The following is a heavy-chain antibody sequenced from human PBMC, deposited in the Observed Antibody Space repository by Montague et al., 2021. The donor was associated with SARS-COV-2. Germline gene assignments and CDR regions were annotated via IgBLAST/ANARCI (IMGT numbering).Heavy chain of an antibody. CDR1: GGSISSGSYY. Sequence: TLSLTCTVSGGSISSGSYYWSWIRQPAGKGLEWIGRVYASGITNYXPSLKSRVTISLDTSKNQFSMRLSSVTAADTALYYCARAHSGSWAHLDNWGQGSLVTVSS. D-gene: IGHD5-12*01. CDR3: ARAHSGSWAHLDN. J-gene: IGHJ4*02. CDR2: VYASGIT. V-gene: IGHV4-61*02.